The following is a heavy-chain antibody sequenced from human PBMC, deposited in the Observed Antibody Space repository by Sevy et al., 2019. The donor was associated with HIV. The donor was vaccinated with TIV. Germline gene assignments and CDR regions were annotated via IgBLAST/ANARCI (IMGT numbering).Heavy chain of an antibody. Sequence: GGSLRLSCAASGFTFSSYGMHWVRQAPGKGLEWVAFIRYDGSNKYYADSVKGRFTISRDNSKNTLYLQMNSLRAEDTSLYYCANSDVLVVAAKNESFRYYSIDVWGQRTTVTVSS. CDR3: ANSDVLVVAAKNESFRYYSIDV. J-gene: IGHJ6*02. CDR2: IRYDGSNK. D-gene: IGHD2-15*01. V-gene: IGHV3-30*02. CDR1: GFTFSSYG.